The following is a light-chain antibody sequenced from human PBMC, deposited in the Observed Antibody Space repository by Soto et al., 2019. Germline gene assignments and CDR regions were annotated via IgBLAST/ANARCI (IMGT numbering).Light chain of an antibody. Sequence: QAVVTQEPSLTVSPGGTVTLTCASSTGAVTSGNYPSWFQQKPGQTPRTLIYTRNKKHSWTPARFSGSLLGDKAALTLSGAQPEDEAEYYCLLYYGGAQLVFGGGNKLTVL. CDR3: LLYYGGAQLV. J-gene: IGLJ3*02. CDR1: TGAVTSGNY. CDR2: TRN. V-gene: IGLV7-43*01.